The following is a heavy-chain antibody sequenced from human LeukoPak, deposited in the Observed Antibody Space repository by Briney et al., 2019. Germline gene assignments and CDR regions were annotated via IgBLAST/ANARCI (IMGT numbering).Heavy chain of an antibody. D-gene: IGHD1-14*01. CDR2: ISSSSSYI. CDR3: ARASTTKDHYYFDY. CDR1: GFTFSSYG. V-gene: IGHV3-21*01. J-gene: IGHJ4*02. Sequence: GGSLRLSCAASGFTFSSYGMNWVRQAPGKGLEWVSSISSSSSYIYYADSVKGRFTISRDNAKNSLYLQMNSLRAEDTAVYYCARASTTKDHYYFDYWGQGTLVTVSS.